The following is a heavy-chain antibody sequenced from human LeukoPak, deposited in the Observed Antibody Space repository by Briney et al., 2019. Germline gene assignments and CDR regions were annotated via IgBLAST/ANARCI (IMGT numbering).Heavy chain of an antibody. CDR3: AHSYDFDSSGYHRPTAF. CDR1: GFSFTNYA. J-gene: IGHJ4*02. D-gene: IGHD3-22*01. CDR2: MKGGGET. V-gene: IGHV3-23*01. Sequence: GGSLGLSRVASGFSFTNYAMSWVRQAPARGPEWLSSMKGGGETFYADSVKGRFTISGDKSANTVYLQMHSLRLDDTAVYYCAHSYDFDSSGYHRPTAFWGQGTLVTVSS.